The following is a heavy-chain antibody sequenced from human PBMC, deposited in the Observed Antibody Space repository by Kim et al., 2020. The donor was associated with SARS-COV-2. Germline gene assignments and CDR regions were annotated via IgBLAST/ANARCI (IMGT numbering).Heavy chain of an antibody. V-gene: IGHV3-23*01. Sequence: GGSLRLSCAASGFTFSSYAMSWVRQAPGKGLEWVSAISGSGGSTYYADSVKGRFTISRDNSKNTLYLQMNSLRAEDTAVYYCAKEVRPNLWFGEFDYYYGMDVWGQGTTVTVSS. D-gene: IGHD3-10*01. CDR1: GFTFSSYA. J-gene: IGHJ6*02. CDR2: ISGSGGST. CDR3: AKEVRPNLWFGEFDYYYGMDV.